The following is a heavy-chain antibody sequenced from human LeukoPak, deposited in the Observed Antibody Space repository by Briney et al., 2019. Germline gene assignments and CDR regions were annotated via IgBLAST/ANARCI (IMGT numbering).Heavy chain of an antibody. CDR2: IYSGGST. D-gene: IGHD3-22*01. V-gene: IGHV3-53*01. CDR1: GFTFSSYA. J-gene: IGHJ3*02. Sequence: GGSLRLSCAASGFTFSSYAMSWVRQAPGKGLEWVSVIYSGGSTYYADSVKGRFAISRDDSKNTLYLQMNSLRAEDTAVYYCARDSGDYYDSSGHAFDIWGQGTMVTVSS. CDR3: ARDSGDYYDSSGHAFDI.